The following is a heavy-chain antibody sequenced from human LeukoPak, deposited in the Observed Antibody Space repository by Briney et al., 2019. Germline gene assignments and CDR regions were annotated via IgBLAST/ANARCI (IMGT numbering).Heavy chain of an antibody. CDR3: ARDPSNTSGWYIWFDF. CDR1: GYTFREYG. Sequence: ASVKVSCKASGYTFREYGISWVRQAPGQGLEGMAWISTYNGDTEYAQKLHGRFTLTSDASTNTVYMELRALTSDHTAVYYCARDPSNTSGWYIWFDFWGQGTLVTVSS. V-gene: IGHV1-18*04. J-gene: IGHJ5*01. D-gene: IGHD6-19*01. CDR2: ISTYNGDT.